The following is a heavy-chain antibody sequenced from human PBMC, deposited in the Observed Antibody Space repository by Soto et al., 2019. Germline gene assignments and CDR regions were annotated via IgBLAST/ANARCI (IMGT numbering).Heavy chain of an antibody. CDR1: GGSISISNW. CDR3: AALSYGSGFIDE. CDR2: VFHSGST. Sequence: LSLTCAVPGGSISISNWWSWVRQPPGKGLEWIGEVFHSGSTNYSPSLKSRLTISVDKSKNQFSLKLTSVTAADTAVYYCAALSYGSGFIDEWGQGTLVTVSS. D-gene: IGHD3-3*01. J-gene: IGHJ4*02. V-gene: IGHV4-4*02.